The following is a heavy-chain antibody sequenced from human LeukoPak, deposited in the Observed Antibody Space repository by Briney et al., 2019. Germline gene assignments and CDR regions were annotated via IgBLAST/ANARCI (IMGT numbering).Heavy chain of an antibody. V-gene: IGHV4-39*01. CDR1: GDFITRSSYY. D-gene: IGHD6-6*01. CDR3: ARGYISSSGYYYYGMDV. J-gene: IGHJ6*02. CDR2: FYYSGST. Sequence: PSETLSLTCTVSGDFITRSSYYWTWIRQPPGKGLEWIGGFYYSGSTSYNPSLKSRVTISVDTSKNQFSLNLSSVTAADTAVYHCARGYISSSGYYYYGMDVWGQGTTVTVSS.